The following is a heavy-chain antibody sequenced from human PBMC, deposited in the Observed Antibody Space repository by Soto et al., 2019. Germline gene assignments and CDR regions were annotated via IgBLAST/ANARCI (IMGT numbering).Heavy chain of an antibody. J-gene: IGHJ3*02. CDR1: GFTFSSYG. Sequence: GGSLRLSCAASGFTFSSYGMHWVRQAPGKGLEWGAVIWYDGSNKYYADSVKGRFTISRDNSKNTLYLQMNSLRAEDTAVYYCARDNGGDYYDSSGYFVDAFDIWGQGTMVTVS. CDR2: IWYDGSNK. CDR3: ARDNGGDYYDSSGYFVDAFDI. D-gene: IGHD3-22*01. V-gene: IGHV3-33*01.